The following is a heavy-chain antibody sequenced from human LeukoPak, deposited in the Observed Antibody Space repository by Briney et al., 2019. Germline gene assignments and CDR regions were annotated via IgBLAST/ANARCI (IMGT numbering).Heavy chain of an antibody. CDR1: GFTFSSYG. CDR2: IWYGGSNK. J-gene: IGHJ4*02. V-gene: IGHV3-33*01. Sequence: PGGSLRLSCAASGFTFSSYGMHWVRQAPGKGLEWVAVIWYGGSNKYYADSVKGRFTISRDNSKNTLYLQMNSLRAEDTAVYYCASPQTPDGGSYFDYWGQGTLVTVSS. CDR3: ASPQTPDGGSYFDY. D-gene: IGHD1-26*01.